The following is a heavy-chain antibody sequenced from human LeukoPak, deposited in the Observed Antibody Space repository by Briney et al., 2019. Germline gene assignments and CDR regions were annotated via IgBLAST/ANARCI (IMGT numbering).Heavy chain of an antibody. J-gene: IGHJ6*03. CDR3: ARAVSSLSVVWYYYYYMDV. V-gene: IGHV3-13*01. CDR2: IGTAGDT. Sequence: GGSLRLSCAASGFTFSSYDMHWVRQATGKGLEWVSAIGTAGDTYYPGSVKGRFTISRENAKNSLYLQMNSLRAGDTAVYYCARAVSSLSVVWYYYYYMDVWGKGTTVTVSS. CDR1: GFTFSSYD. D-gene: IGHD6-6*01.